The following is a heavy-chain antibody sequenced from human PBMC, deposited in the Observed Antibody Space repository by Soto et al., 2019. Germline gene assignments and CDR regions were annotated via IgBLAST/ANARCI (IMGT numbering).Heavy chain of an antibody. CDR2: INHTGGA. CDR3: ARYPAYCTDGKNCPPGP. D-gene: IGHD2-8*01. CDR1: GGSFSGYY. Sequence: XXTLSLPYAVSGGSFSGYYWDWILQPPGKGLEWVGEINHTGGANYNPSLKSRLIISMDTSKKQFYLRLSSVTAADKAVYYCARYPAYCTDGKNCPPGPWGQGTLVTVSS. J-gene: IGHJ5*02. V-gene: IGHV4-34*10.